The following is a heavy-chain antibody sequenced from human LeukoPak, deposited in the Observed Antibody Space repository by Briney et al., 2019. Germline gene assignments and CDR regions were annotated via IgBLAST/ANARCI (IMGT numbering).Heavy chain of an antibody. V-gene: IGHV4-39*01. CDR3: ARDRSSYFDY. Sequence: SETLSLTCTVSGGSISSNNYYWGWIRQPPGKGLEWIGSIYNSGSTYYNPSLKSRVTISADTSKNQFALKLSSVTAADTAVYYCARDRSSYFDYWGQGTLVTVSS. J-gene: IGHJ4*02. CDR2: IYNSGST. D-gene: IGHD1-14*01. CDR1: GGSISSNNYY.